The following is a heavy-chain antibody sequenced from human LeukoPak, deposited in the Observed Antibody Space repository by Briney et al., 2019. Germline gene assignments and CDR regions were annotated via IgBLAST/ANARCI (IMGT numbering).Heavy chain of an antibody. J-gene: IGHJ4*02. CDR2: IKQDGSEK. CDR3: ARAQLVDY. D-gene: IGHD6-13*01. V-gene: IGHV3-7*01. CDR1: GFTFSDYY. Sequence: PGGSLRLSCAASGFTFSDYYMSWVRQAPGKGLEWVANIKQDGSEKYYVDSVKGRFTISRDNAKDSLYLQMNSLRAEDTAVYYCARAQLVDYWGQGTLVTVSS.